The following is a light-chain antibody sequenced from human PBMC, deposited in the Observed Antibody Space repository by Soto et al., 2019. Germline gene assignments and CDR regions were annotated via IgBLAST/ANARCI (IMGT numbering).Light chain of an antibody. CDR1: SSDVGAYNF. CDR2: EVT. V-gene: IGLV2-8*01. Sequence: QSVLTQPPSASGSPGQSVTISCTGSSSDVGAYNFVSWYQQHPGKAPKLMIYEVTNRPSGVPDRFSGSKSGNTASLTVSGLQTEDEADYYCSSYAGSTNLIFGGGTKLTVL. CDR3: SSYAGSTNLI. J-gene: IGLJ2*01.